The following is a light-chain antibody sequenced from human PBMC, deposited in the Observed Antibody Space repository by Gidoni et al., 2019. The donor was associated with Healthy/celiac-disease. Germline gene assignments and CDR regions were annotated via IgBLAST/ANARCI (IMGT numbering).Light chain of an antibody. J-gene: IGKJ1*01. CDR3: QQYNSYSWT. Sequence: DIQMTKSPSTLSASVGERVTITCRASKSISSWLAWYQQKPGNAPKLLIYKASSLESGVPSRFSGSGSGTEFTLTISSLQPDDFATYYCQQYNSYSWTFGQXTKVEIK. CDR1: KSISSW. CDR2: KAS. V-gene: IGKV1-5*03.